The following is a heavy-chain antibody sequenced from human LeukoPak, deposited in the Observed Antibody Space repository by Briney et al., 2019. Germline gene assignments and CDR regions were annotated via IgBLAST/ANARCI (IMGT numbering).Heavy chain of an antibody. CDR1: GFTYDDYG. CDR2: INWNGGST. Sequence: GGSLRLSCAASGFTYDDYGMSWVRQAPGKGLEWVSGINWNGGSTAYADSVKGRFTISRDNAKNSLYLQMNSLRSEDTALYYCARGRFLEWLPVPDYWGQGTLVTVSS. CDR3: ARGRFLEWLPVPDY. V-gene: IGHV3-20*04. J-gene: IGHJ4*02. D-gene: IGHD3-3*01.